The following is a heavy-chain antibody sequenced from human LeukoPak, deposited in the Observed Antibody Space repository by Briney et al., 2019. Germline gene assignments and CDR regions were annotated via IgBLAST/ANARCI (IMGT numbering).Heavy chain of an antibody. J-gene: IGHJ4*02. CDR2: IKKDGSEK. D-gene: IGHD6-13*01. CDR1: GFTFSSYW. CDR3: ARGTLKAAATDFDY. Sequence: GGSLRLSCAASGFTFSSYWMSWVRQAPGKGLEWVANIKKDGSEKNFVDSVKGRFTISRDNAKNSLYLQMNSLRAEDTAVYYCARGTLKAAATDFDYWGQGTLVTVSS. V-gene: IGHV3-7*05.